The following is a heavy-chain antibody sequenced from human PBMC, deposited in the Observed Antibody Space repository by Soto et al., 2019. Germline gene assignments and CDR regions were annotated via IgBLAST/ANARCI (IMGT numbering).Heavy chain of an antibody. V-gene: IGHV3-48*01. CDR3: TREMGAPPASGFDY. D-gene: IGHD6-25*01. J-gene: IGHJ4*02. CDR1: GFTFSYHN. CDR2: IPSSSSTI. Sequence: EVQLVESGGGLVQPGGSLRLSCAASGFTFSYHNMNWVRQAPGKGLEWISYIPSSSSTIYYADSVKGRFTISRDNAKSSLYLQMNSLRAEDTAVYYCTREMGAPPASGFDYWGQGALVTVSS.